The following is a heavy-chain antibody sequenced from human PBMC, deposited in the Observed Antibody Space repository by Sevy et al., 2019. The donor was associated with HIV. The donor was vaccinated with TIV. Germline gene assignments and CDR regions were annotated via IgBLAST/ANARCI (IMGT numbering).Heavy chain of an antibody. CDR1: GNSINTYY. CDR2: VAHSGNT. CDR3: ARLRWDLVVVPGATPVCYFDS. V-gene: IGHV4-59*08. D-gene: IGHD2-2*02. J-gene: IGHJ4*02. Sequence: SETLSLTCTVSGNSINTYYWSWIRQPPGKELEWIGYVAHSGNTNYNPSLKSRVSMSVDTSTNQFSLKGKSVTAADTAIYSCARLRWDLVVVPGATPVCYFDSWGQGTLVTVSS.